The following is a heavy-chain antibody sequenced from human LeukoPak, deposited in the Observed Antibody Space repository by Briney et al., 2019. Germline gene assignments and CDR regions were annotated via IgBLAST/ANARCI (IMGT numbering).Heavy chain of an antibody. V-gene: IGHV3-64D*06. Sequence: PGGSLRLSCSASGFTFSNCAMHWVRRAPGKGPEYVSVISSYGDKTYCADSVKGRFTISRDNSKNTVSLQMSSLRAEDTAVYYCARDETSDFWSGYYRYYYYYYGMDVWGQGTTVTVSS. D-gene: IGHD3-3*01. CDR3: ARDETSDFWSGYYRYYYYYYGMDV. J-gene: IGHJ6*02. CDR2: ISSYGDKT. CDR1: GFTFSNCA.